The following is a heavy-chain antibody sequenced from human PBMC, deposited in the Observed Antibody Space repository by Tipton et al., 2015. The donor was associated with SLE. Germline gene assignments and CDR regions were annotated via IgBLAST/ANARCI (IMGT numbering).Heavy chain of an antibody. J-gene: IGHJ4*02. D-gene: IGHD3-3*01. V-gene: IGHV3-49*03. CDR3: TRAGYYDFWSGPGGFDY. Sequence: RSLRLSCTASGFTFGDYDMSWFRQAPGKGLEWVVFIRSKPYGGTTEYAASVKGRFTISRDDSKSIAYLQMNSLKTEDTAVYYCTRAGYYDFWSGPGGFDYWGQGTLVTVSS. CDR2: IRSKPYGGTT. CDR1: GFTFGDYD.